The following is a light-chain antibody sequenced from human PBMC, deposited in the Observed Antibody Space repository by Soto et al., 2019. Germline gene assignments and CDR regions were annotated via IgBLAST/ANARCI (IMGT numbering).Light chain of an antibody. Sequence: DIQLTQSPFFLSASVGDRVTITCRASQGISSYLAWYQQKPGKAPKLLIYAASTLQSGVPSRFSGSGSGTEFTLTISSLQPEDFATYYCQQPNGLTFGGGTKVEIK. CDR1: QGISSY. CDR3: QQPNGLT. V-gene: IGKV1-9*01. CDR2: AAS. J-gene: IGKJ4*01.